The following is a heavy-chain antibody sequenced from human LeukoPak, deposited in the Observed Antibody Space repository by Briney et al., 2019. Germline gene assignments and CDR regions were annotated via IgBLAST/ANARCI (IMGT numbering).Heavy chain of an antibody. CDR1: GFTSSNYE. CDR3: AVYRGKSSRDFDL. D-gene: IGHD2-8*01. CDR2: ISSSGSTT. J-gene: IGHJ2*01. Sequence: GSLRLSCAASGFTSSNYETNWVRPGPGEGLEWISYISSSGSTTYYADSVKGRFTISRDNAKNSLYLQMNSLRADDTALYYCAVYRGKSSRDFDLWGRGTLVTVSS. V-gene: IGHV3-48*03.